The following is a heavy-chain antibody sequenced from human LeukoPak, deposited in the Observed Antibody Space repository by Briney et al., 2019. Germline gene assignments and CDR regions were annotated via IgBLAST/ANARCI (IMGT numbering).Heavy chain of an antibody. CDR1: GYTFTGYY. D-gene: IGHD6-6*01. Sequence: VASVKVSCKASGYTFTGYYTHWVRQAPGQGLEWMGWINPNSGGTNYAQKFQGRVTMTRDTSISTAYMELSRLRSDDTAVYYCARGPYSSSSGWFDPWGQGTLVTVSS. J-gene: IGHJ5*02. V-gene: IGHV1-2*02. CDR2: INPNSGGT. CDR3: ARGPYSSSSGWFDP.